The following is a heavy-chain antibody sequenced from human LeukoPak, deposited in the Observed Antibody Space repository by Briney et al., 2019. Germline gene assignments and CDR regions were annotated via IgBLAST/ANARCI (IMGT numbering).Heavy chain of an antibody. V-gene: IGHV1-69*06. CDR1: GGTFIIDA. Sequence: SVRVSCKASGGTFIIDAISWVRQAPGQGLEGMGGIIAIFGTANYTQKFQGRVTITADKSASTAYMELSSLRSEDTAVYYCARERRYCSSTSCYGTYYYYYGMDVWGKGTTVTVSS. J-gene: IGHJ6*04. CDR3: ARERRYCSSTSCYGTYYYYYGMDV. D-gene: IGHD2-2*01. CDR2: IIAIFGTA.